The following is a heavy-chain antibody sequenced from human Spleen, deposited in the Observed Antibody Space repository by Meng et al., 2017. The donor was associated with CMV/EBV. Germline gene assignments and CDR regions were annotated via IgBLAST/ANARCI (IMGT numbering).Heavy chain of an antibody. CDR1: GDSVSSSTAA. V-gene: IGHV6-1*01. J-gene: IGHJ6*02. CDR3: AIRGDENDDPRGPSRSFYYGMDV. D-gene: IGHD3-16*01. CDR2: TSYRSTWYN. Sequence: SQTLSLTCAISGDSVSSSTAAWNWIRQSPSRGLEWLGRTSYRSTWYNEYALSVKSRITINPDTSTNQFSLHLNSVTPKDTAVYYCAIRGDENDDPRGPSRSFYYGMDVWGQGTTVTVSS.